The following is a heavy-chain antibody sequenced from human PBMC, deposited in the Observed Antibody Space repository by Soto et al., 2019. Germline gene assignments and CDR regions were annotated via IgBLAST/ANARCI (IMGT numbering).Heavy chain of an antibody. V-gene: IGHV3-74*01. J-gene: IGHJ4*02. CDR2: IKNDGSGA. CDR3: TRADGDYRAGNGYPGRH. D-gene: IGHD5-18*01. Sequence: EVQLVESVGDLVQPGGSLRLSCLASGFTFSNYWMHWVGQPPGKGLEGVSRIKNDGSGAYYADSVKGRFTLSRDNAKNMLYLQTDSLRVEDTAVYYCTRADGDYRAGNGYPGRHWGQGTLVTVSS. CDR1: GFTFSNYW.